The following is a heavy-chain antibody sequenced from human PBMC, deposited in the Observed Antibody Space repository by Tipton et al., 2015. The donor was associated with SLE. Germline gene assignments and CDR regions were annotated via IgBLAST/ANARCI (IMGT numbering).Heavy chain of an antibody. J-gene: IGHJ1*01. V-gene: IGHV3-23*01. CDR1: GFSFSTSA. D-gene: IGHD5-18*01. Sequence: SLRLSCAASGFSFSTSAMSWVRQAPGKGLEWVSAISGSGGKTYYVDSVKGRFTISRDNSKNTVYLQLNSLRPDDTGVYYCVKEMSGYSYAEHWGQGTLVTVSS. CDR3: VKEMSGYSYAEH. CDR2: ISGSGGKT.